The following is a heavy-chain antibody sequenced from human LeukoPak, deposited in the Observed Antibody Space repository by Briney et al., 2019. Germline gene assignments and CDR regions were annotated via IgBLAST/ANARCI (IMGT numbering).Heavy chain of an antibody. CDR3: AKVHSSTGYYSTSLYYYDY. CDR1: GFTFTSYA. V-gene: IGHV3-23*01. D-gene: IGHD3-22*01. J-gene: IGHJ4*02. CDR2: IRSSGDTT. Sequence: GGSLRLSCAASGFTFTSYAMSWVRQAPGKGLEWVSTIRSSGDTTYYADSVRGRFTISRDNSKNTLYLQMNSLRAEDTAIYYCAKVHSSTGYYSTSLYYYDYWGQGTLVTVSS.